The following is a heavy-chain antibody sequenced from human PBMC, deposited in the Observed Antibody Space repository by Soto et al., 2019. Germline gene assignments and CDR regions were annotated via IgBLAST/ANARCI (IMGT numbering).Heavy chain of an antibody. CDR2: IYPGDSDT. Sequence: GASLKISCEGSGFSFTSYWIGWVRQMPGKGLEWMGIIYPGDSDTSYSPSFQGQVTISADKSISTAYLQWSSLKASDTATYYCARIPRGWYPYYFDYWGQGTLVTVSS. D-gene: IGHD6-19*01. J-gene: IGHJ4*02. V-gene: IGHV5-51*01. CDR3: ARIPRGWYPYYFDY. CDR1: GFSFTSYW.